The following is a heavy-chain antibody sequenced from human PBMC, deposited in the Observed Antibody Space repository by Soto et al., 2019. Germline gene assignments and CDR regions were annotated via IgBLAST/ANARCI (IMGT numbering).Heavy chain of an antibody. V-gene: IGHV4-34*01. D-gene: IGHD6-19*01. CDR3: ARNRRQWLADY. Sequence: QVQLQQWGAGLLKPSETLSLTCAVYGGSFSGYYWSWIRQPPGKGLEWIGEINHSGSTNYNPSLKSRVTISVDTSKNQFSLKLSSVTAADTAVYYCARNRRQWLADYWGQGTLVTVSS. CDR1: GGSFSGYY. CDR2: INHSGST. J-gene: IGHJ4*02.